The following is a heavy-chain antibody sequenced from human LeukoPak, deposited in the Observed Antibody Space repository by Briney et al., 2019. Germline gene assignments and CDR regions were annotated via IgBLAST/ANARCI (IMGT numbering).Heavy chain of an antibody. CDR1: GFTFSSYS. D-gene: IGHD4-23*01. CDR3: ERVLGTVGFDY. Sequence: PGGSLRLSCAASGFTFSSYSMNWDRQAPGKGLEWVSSISSSSSYIYYADSVKGRFTNSRDNAKNSLYLQMNRLRGEDTAVYYCERVLGTVGFDYWGQGTLVTVSS. V-gene: IGHV3-21*01. CDR2: ISSSSSYI. J-gene: IGHJ4*02.